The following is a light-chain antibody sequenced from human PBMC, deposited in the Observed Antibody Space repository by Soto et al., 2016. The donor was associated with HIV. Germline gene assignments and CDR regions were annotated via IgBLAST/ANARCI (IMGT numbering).Light chain of an antibody. V-gene: IGKV2-30*02. CDR2: MVS. CDR3: MQHAHWPWS. J-gene: IGKJ1*01. Sequence: DVVLTQSPLSLPVTLGQPASISCRSSQSLVHSDGNTYLIWFRQRPGQSPRRLIYMVSNRESGVPDRFSGSGSGTDFTLKVSRVEADDVGVYYCMQHAHWPWSFGQGTKVEIK. CDR1: QSLVHSDGNTY.